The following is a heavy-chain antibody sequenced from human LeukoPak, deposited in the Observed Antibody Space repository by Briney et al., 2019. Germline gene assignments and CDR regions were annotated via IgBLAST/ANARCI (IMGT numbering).Heavy chain of an antibody. CDR3: ASAHCGGDCFFDS. V-gene: IGHV4-59*01. CDR1: GASISSYH. CDR2: IYYSGTT. D-gene: IGHD2-21*02. J-gene: IGHJ4*02. Sequence: PSETLSLTCTFSGASISSYHWTWIRQPPGKGLEWIGYIYYSGTTTYNPSLKSRVTISLDTSKNQFSLQLTPVTAADTAVYYCASAHCGGDCFFDSWGQGTLVTVSS.